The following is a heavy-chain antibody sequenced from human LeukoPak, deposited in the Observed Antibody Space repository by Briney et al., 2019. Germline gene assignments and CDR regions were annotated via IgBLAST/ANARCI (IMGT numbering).Heavy chain of an antibody. Sequence: GGSLRLSCAASGFTVSSNYMSWVRQAPGKGLEWVSVIYSGGSTYYADSVKGRFTISRDNSKNTLYLQMNSLRAEDTAVYYCARPMVRGVRRAFDIWGQGTMVTVSS. CDR1: GFTVSSNY. J-gene: IGHJ3*02. CDR3: ARPMVRGVRRAFDI. D-gene: IGHD3-10*01. V-gene: IGHV3-66*01. CDR2: IYSGGST.